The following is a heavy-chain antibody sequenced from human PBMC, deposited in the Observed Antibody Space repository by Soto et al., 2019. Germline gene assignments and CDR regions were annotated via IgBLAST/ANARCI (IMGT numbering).Heavy chain of an antibody. CDR1: GFSLSTSGVG. CDR2: IYWDDDK. CDR3: AHSFLTDYHDAFDI. V-gene: IGHV2-5*02. Sequence: QITLKESGPTLVKPTQPLTLTCTFSGFSLSTSGVGVGWIRQPPGKALEWLALIYWDDDKRYSPSLKSRLTITKDTSKNQVVLTMTNMDPVDTATYYCAHSFLTDYHDAFDIWGQGTMVTVSS. J-gene: IGHJ3*02. D-gene: IGHD4-17*01.